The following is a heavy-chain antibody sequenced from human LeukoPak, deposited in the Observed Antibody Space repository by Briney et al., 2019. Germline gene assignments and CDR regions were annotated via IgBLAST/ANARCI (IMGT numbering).Heavy chain of an antibody. CDR3: ARKVLTGYYDY. Sequence: SEALSLTCAVYGGSFSGYYWSWIRQPPGKGLEWIGEINHSGSTNYNPSLKSRVTISVDTSKNQFSLKLSSVTAADTAVYYCARKVLTGYYDYWGQGTLVTVSS. CDR1: GGSFSGYY. D-gene: IGHD3-9*01. J-gene: IGHJ4*02. CDR2: INHSGST. V-gene: IGHV4-34*01.